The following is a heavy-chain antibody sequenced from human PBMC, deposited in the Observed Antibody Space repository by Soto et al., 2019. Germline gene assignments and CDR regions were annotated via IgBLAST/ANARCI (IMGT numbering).Heavy chain of an antibody. CDR3: ARVRREYDNSGPVDY. CDR1: GGSIRSRDYS. J-gene: IGHJ4*02. Sequence: PSETLSLTCAVSGGSIRSRDYSWNWIRQPPGKGLEWIGYIYYGGSTYYNPSLQSRVTMSVDRSRNQFSLKLNSVTAADTAVYYCARVRREYDNSGPVDYWGQGTLVTVSS. V-gene: IGHV4-30-2*01. CDR2: IYYGGST. D-gene: IGHD3-22*01.